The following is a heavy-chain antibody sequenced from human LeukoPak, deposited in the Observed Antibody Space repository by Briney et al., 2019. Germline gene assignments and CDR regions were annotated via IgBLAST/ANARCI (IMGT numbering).Heavy chain of an antibody. CDR1: GFTFSSYA. CDR3: AKLYNYGYIN. Sequence: GGSLRLSCAASGFTFSSYAMHWVRQAPGKGLEWVAVISYDGSNKYYADSVKGRFTISRDNSKNTLYLQMDSLRTEDTAVYFCAKLYNYGYINWGQGTLVTVSS. CDR2: ISYDGSNK. D-gene: IGHD5-18*01. V-gene: IGHV3-30*14. J-gene: IGHJ4*02.